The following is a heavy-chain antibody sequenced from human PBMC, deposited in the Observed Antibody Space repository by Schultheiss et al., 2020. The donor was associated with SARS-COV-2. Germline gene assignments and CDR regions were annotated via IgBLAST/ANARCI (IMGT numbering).Heavy chain of an antibody. Sequence: GESLKISCAASGFTFSSYAMSWVRQAPGKGLEWVSAISGSGGSTYYADSVKGRFTISRDNSKNTLYLQMNSLRAEDTAVYYCARDSPISGGFDYWGQGTLVTVSS. CDR3: ARDSPISGGFDY. CDR1: GFTFSSYA. J-gene: IGHJ4*02. D-gene: IGHD2-21*01. CDR2: ISGSGGST. V-gene: IGHV3-23*01.